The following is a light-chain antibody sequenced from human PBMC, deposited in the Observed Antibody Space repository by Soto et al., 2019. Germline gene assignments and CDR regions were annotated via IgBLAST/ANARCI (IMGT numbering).Light chain of an antibody. J-gene: IGKJ5*01. CDR2: YPS. V-gene: IGKV3-15*01. Sequence: EIVLTQSPGTLSLSPGERASLSCRAIQSVSSNYLAWFQQKPGQAPRLLSSYPSTRATGIPARFSGSASGTEFTLTISGLQSEDFAVYYCQQYKNWPPITFGQGTRLEIK. CDR3: QQYKNWPPIT. CDR1: QSVSSN.